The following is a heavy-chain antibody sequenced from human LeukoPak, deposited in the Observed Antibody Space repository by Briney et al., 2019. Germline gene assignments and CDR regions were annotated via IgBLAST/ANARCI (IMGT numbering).Heavy chain of an antibody. CDR2: INHSGST. CDR3: ARLTMVRGVKIDY. Sequence: PSETLSLTCAVSGGSFSGYYWSWIRQPPGTGLEWIGEINHSGSTNYNPSLKSRVTISVDTSKNQFSLKLSSVTAADTAVYYCARLTMVRGVKIDYWGQGTLVTVSS. J-gene: IGHJ4*02. CDR1: GGSFSGYY. D-gene: IGHD3-10*01. V-gene: IGHV4-34*01.